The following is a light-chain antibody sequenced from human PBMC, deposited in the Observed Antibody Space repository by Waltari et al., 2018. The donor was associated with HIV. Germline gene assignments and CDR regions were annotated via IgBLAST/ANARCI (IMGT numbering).Light chain of an antibody. Sequence: SVLTQPPSVSAAPGQKVTIPCSGSSANIGNNYVSWFQQLPGAAPKLLIYDNNQRPSGVPDRFSGSRSGTSATLGVSGLQPGDEADYYCGTWDTSLDAGVFGGGTKLTVL. CDR2: DNN. CDR3: GTWDTSLDAGV. V-gene: IGLV1-51*01. J-gene: IGLJ3*02. CDR1: SANIGNNY.